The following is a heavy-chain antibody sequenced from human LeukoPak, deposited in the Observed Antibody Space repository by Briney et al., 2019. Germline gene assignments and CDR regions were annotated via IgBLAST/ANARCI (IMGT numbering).Heavy chain of an antibody. Sequence: ASVKVSCKASGYTFTGYYMHWVRQAPGQGLEWMGWINPNSGGTNYAQKFQGRVTMTRDTSISTAYMELSRLRSDDTAVYYCARVRGYCSSTSCYSRYWFDPWAREPWSPSPQ. CDR2: INPNSGGT. D-gene: IGHD2-2*01. J-gene: IGHJ5*02. CDR1: GYTFTGYY. V-gene: IGHV1-2*02. CDR3: ARVRGYCSSTSCYSRYWFDP.